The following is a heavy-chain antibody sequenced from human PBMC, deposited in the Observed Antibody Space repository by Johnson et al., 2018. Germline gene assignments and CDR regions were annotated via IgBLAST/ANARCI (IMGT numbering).Heavy chain of an antibody. J-gene: IGHJ4*02. D-gene: IGHD3-3*01. Sequence: VQLVESGGGVVQPGRSLRLSCAASGFTFSNYAMHWVRQAPGKGLEWVAVMSYDGTNKYYADFMKGRFTLSRDNSKNTLYLQINSLRAEDTAVYYCARGSGVTIFGVVKYYFDYWGQGTLVTVSS. CDR1: GFTFSNYA. CDR3: ARGSGVTIFGVVKYYFDY. V-gene: IGHV3-30-3*01. CDR2: MSYDGTNK.